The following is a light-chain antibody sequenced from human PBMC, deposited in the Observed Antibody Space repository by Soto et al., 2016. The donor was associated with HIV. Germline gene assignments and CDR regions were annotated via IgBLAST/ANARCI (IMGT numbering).Light chain of an antibody. Sequence: SYELTQSPSVSVAPGKTARIACGGNNIGSKSVHCYQQKPGQAPVLVVYDDSDRPSGIPERFSGSNSGNSATLTISRVEAGDEADYFCQVWDSSTNHVVFGGGTKLTVL. CDR2: DDS. CDR3: QVWDSSTNHVV. V-gene: IGLV3-21*03. J-gene: IGLJ2*01. CDR1: NIGSKS.